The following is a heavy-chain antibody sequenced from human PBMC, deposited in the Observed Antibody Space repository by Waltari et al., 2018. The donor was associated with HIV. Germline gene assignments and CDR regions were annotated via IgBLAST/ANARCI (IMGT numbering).Heavy chain of an antibody. D-gene: IGHD1-1*01. CDR3: AKDKGGVTYIFDY. V-gene: IGHV3-30*18. CDR2: ISYDGSNK. J-gene: IGHJ4*02. CDR1: GFPFSSYR. Sequence: QVQLVESGGGVVQPGRSLRLSCAASGFPFSSYRMHWARPAPGKGLEWVAVISYDGSNKYYADAVKGRFTISRDNSKNTLDLQMNSLRAEDTAVYYCAKDKGGVTYIFDYWGQGTLVTVSS.